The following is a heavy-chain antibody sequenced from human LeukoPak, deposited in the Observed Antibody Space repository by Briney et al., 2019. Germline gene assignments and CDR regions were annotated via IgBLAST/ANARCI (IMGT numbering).Heavy chain of an antibody. Sequence: SETLSLTCAVYGGSFSSYYCSWIRQPPGKGLKWIGEINHSGSTNDNPWLKSRVTISVDTSKIQFYLKPSSVTAADTAVYYCARGTMTTVTYYFDYWGQGTLVTVSS. CDR3: ARGTMTTVTYYFDY. CDR1: GGSFSSYY. D-gene: IGHD4-17*01. CDR2: INHSGST. V-gene: IGHV4-34*01. J-gene: IGHJ4*02.